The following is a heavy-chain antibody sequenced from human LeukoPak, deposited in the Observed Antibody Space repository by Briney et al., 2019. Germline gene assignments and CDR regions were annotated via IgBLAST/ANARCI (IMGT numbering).Heavy chain of an antibody. Sequence: GGSLRLSCAASGFTFSSYAMSWVRQAPGKGLEWVSAITGSGDSTNYADSVKGRFTISRDNSKNTVYLQMNSLRAEDTAVYYCAKSPHDYHDYFDYWGQGTLVTVSS. D-gene: IGHD4-11*01. V-gene: IGHV3-23*01. J-gene: IGHJ4*02. CDR2: ITGSGDST. CDR1: GFTFSSYA. CDR3: AKSPHDYHDYFDY.